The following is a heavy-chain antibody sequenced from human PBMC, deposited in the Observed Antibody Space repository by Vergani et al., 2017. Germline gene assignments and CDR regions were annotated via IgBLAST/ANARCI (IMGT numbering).Heavy chain of an antibody. D-gene: IGHD3-22*01. CDR3: ARGGYYDISGYYSD. Sequence: EVQLVESGGGLVQPGGSLRLSCAASGFTFSSYAMHWVRQAPGKGLEYVSAISSNGGSSYYANSVKGRFTISRDNSKNTLYLQMGSLRAEDMAVYYCARGGYYDISGYYSDWGQGTLVTVSS. CDR1: GFTFSSYA. CDR2: ISSNGGSS. J-gene: IGHJ4*02. V-gene: IGHV3-64*01.